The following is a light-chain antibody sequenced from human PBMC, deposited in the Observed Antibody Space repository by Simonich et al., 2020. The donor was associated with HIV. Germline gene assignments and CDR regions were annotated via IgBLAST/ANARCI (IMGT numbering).Light chain of an antibody. CDR2: WAS. Sequence: DIVMTQSPDSLAVSLGERATINCKSSQSVLYSSNNKNYIAWYQQKPGQPPKLLIYWASTRESGVPGRFSSSGSGTDFTLTISSLQAEDVAVYYCQQYYSTPPAFGPGTKVDIK. V-gene: IGKV4-1*01. CDR3: QQYYSTPPA. CDR1: QSVLYSSNNKNY. J-gene: IGKJ3*01.